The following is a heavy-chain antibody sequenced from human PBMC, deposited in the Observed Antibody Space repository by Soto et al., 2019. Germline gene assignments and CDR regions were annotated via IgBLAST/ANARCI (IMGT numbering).Heavy chain of an antibody. D-gene: IGHD2-15*01. CDR1: GFTFSNYE. V-gene: IGHV3-7*01. Sequence: GGSLRLSCAASGFTFSNYEMHWVRQAPGEGQGLRRGLEWVAYIKEDGSERYSVDSVKGRFTVSRDNARNSLYLQMNNLRAEDTAVYYCARDPRYCVDGICYPFCDHRGQGTRVTVPS. J-gene: IGHJ4*02. CDR3: ARDPRYCVDGICYPFCDH. CDR2: IKEDGSER.